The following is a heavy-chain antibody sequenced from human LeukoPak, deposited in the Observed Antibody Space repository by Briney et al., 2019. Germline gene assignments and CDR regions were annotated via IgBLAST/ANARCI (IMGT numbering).Heavy chain of an antibody. V-gene: IGHV3-30-3*01. Sequence: GGSLRLSCAASGFTFSNYAMHWVRQAPGKGLEWVAVISYDGSNKYYADSVKGRFTISRDNSKNTLYLQMNSLRAEDTAVYYCARERGAAAGTGYYGMDVWGQGTTVTVSS. CDR3: ARERGAAAGTGYYGMDV. CDR2: ISYDGSNK. D-gene: IGHD6-13*01. CDR1: GFTFSNYA. J-gene: IGHJ6*02.